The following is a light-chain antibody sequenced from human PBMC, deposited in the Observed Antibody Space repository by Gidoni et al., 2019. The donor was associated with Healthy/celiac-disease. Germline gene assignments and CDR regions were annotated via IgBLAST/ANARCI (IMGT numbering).Light chain of an antibody. Sequence: EIVLTQSPATLSLSPGERATLSCSASQSVRSYLAWYQQKPGQAPRLLIYDASNRATGIQARFSGSGSGTDFTLTISSLEPEDFAVYYCQQRSNWRTFGQGTKVEIK. CDR1: QSVRSY. CDR2: DAS. V-gene: IGKV3-11*01. CDR3: QQRSNWRT. J-gene: IGKJ1*01.